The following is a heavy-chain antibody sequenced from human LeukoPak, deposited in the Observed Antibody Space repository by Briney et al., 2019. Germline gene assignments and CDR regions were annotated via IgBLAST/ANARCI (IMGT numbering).Heavy chain of an antibody. CDR1: GGSVSSGSYY. CDR3: ARVTARIVVVPAETTRLVTDYYFDY. CDR2: IYYSGST. D-gene: IGHD2-2*01. V-gene: IGHV4-61*01. Sequence: PSETLSLTCTVSGGSVSSGSYYWSWIRQPPGTGLEWIGYIYYSGSTNYNPSLKSRVTISVDTSKNQFSLKLSSVTAADTAVYYCARVTARIVVVPAETTRLVTDYYFDYWGQGTLVTVSS. J-gene: IGHJ4*02.